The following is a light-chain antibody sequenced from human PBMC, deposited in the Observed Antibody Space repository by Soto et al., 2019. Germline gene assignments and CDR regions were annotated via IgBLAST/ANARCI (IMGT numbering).Light chain of an antibody. J-gene: IGKJ2*01. Sequence: DIQMTQSPSSLSAFVGDRVTITCRASQSSGSYLNWYQLKPGKAPKLLIFAASSLQSGVPSRFSGSGSGTDFTLTISSLKPEDFATYFCQQSFSSPYTFGQGTKLEIK. CDR2: AAS. V-gene: IGKV1-39*01. CDR3: QQSFSSPYT. CDR1: QSSGSY.